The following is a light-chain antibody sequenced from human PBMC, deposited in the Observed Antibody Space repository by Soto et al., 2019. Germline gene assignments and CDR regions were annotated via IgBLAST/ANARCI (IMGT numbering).Light chain of an antibody. Sequence: QLVLTQPPSASGTPGQRVTISCSGSNSNLGSYTVNWYQQLPGTAPKLLIYSNSRRPSGVPDRFSGSNSGTSASLAISGLQSEDEADYYCSAWDDSLNNVLFGGGTKVTVL. J-gene: IGLJ2*01. CDR3: SAWDDSLNNVL. V-gene: IGLV1-44*01. CDR2: SNS. CDR1: NSNLGSYT.